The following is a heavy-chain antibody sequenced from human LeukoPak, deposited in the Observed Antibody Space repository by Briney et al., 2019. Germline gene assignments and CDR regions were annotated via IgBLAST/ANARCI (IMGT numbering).Heavy chain of an antibody. CDR1: GGSISGYY. Sequence: SETLSLTCTVSGGSISGYYWSWIRQPPGKGLEWIGYTYYSGNTNYNPSLKSRVTISVDTSKNKFSLKLRSVTAADTAVYYCARHVGYGNNWFDPWGQGTPVTVSS. CDR3: ARHVGYGNNWFDP. D-gene: IGHD5-18*01. CDR2: TYYSGNT. V-gene: IGHV4-59*08. J-gene: IGHJ5*02.